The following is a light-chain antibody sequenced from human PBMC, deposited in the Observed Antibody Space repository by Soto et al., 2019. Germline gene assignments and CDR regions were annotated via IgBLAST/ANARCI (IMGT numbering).Light chain of an antibody. CDR2: DVA. Sequence: QSALTQPASVSDSPGQSITISCTGTSSNVGGSNFVSWYQQHPGKRPKLIIYDVANRPSGVSNRFSGSKSGSTASLIISRLQTEDEADYYCVSYTSSTTYVFGTGTKVTVL. J-gene: IGLJ1*01. V-gene: IGLV2-14*03. CDR1: SSNVGGSNF. CDR3: VSYTSSTTYV.